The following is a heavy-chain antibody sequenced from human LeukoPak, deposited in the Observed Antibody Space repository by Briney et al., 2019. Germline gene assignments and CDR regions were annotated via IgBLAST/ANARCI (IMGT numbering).Heavy chain of an antibody. J-gene: IGHJ4*02. CDR3: ARGPSLVVPAAIVGETFDY. CDR2: INHSGST. V-gene: IGHV4-34*01. D-gene: IGHD2-2*01. CDR1: GGSFSGYY. Sequence: PSETLSLTCAVYGGSFSGYYWSWIRQPPGKGLEWIGEINHSGSTNYNPSLESRVTISVDTSKSQFSLKLSSVTAADTAVYYCARGPSLVVPAAIVGETFDYWGQGTLVTVSS.